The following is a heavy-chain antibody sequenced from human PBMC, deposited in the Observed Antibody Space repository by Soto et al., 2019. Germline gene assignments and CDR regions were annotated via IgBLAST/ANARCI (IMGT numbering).Heavy chain of an antibody. CDR2: ILYDGSNE. D-gene: IGHD4-4*01. CDR3: AKTFYHSNYGEVFDS. CDR1: GFTLTTRS. Sequence: QVQLVESGGGVVQPGRSLRLSCEASGFTLTTRSMHWVRQAPGKGLEWISCILYDGSNEYYADSVKGRFTISRDISKNTLYLQLNSLRTEDTAVYYCAKTFYHSNYGEVFDSWGQGTQVSVSS. V-gene: IGHV3-30*18. J-gene: IGHJ5*01.